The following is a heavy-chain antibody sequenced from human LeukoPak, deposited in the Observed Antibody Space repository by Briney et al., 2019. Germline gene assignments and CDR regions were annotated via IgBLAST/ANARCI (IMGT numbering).Heavy chain of an antibody. CDR3: AREYEQWLVPDNWFDP. CDR2: MYTSGST. D-gene: IGHD6-19*01. Sequence: SETLSLTCTVSGGSISSGNYYWSWIRQPAGKGLEWIARMYTSGSTNYNPSLKSRVTMSVDTSKNQFSLKLSSVTAADTAVYYCAREYEQWLVPDNWFDPWGQGTLVTVSS. J-gene: IGHJ5*02. V-gene: IGHV4-61*02. CDR1: GGSISSGNYY.